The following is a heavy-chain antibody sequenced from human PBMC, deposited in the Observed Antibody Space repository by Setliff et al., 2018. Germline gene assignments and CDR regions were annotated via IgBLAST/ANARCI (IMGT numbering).Heavy chain of an antibody. Sequence: VKVSCKASGGTFSSYAISWVRQAPGQGLEWMGGIIPILGIANYAQKFQGRVTITADKSTSTAYMELSSLRSEDTAVYYCARQLSRRWLHTKRPGRYFDYWGQGTLVTVSS. CDR2: IIPILGIA. D-gene: IGHD5-12*01. CDR1: GGTFSSYA. CDR3: ARQLSRRWLHTKRPGRYFDY. J-gene: IGHJ4*02. V-gene: IGHV1-69*10.